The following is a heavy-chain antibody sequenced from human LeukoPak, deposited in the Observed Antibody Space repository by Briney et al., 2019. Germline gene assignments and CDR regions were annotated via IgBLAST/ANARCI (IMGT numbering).Heavy chain of an antibody. CDR1: GVSISSSNSY. Sequence: PSETLSLTCTVSGVSISSSNSYWGWIRQPPGKGLEWIGSIYYSGSTYCNPSLKSRVTISVDTSKNQFSLKLSSVTAADTAVYYCASSSQELGGTQIDYWGQGTLVTVSS. CDR2: IYYSGST. CDR3: ASSSQELGGTQIDY. J-gene: IGHJ4*02. D-gene: IGHD7-27*01. V-gene: IGHV4-39*07.